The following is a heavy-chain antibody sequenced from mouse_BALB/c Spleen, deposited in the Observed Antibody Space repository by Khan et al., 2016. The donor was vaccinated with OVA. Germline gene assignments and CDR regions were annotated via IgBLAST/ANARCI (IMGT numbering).Heavy chain of an antibody. V-gene: IGHV2-2*01. CDR1: GFSLTTYG. CDR2: IRSAGKT. CDR3: ARNSYMYDFTY. J-gene: IGHJ3*01. D-gene: IGHD2-14*01. Sequence: QVQLKQSGPGLVRPSQTLSITCTVSGFSLTTYGVHWVRQSPGKGLEWLRVIRSAGKTDYNAAFISRLSITKDNSKSQVFFKMNSLQADDTAMYYCARNSYMYDFTYWGQGTLVTVSA.